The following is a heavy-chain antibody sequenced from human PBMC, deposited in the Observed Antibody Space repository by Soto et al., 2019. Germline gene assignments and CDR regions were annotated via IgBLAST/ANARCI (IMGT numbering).Heavy chain of an antibody. Sequence: QVQLVESGGGVVQPGRSLRLSCAASGFTFSSYGMHWVRQAPGKGLEWVAVIWYDGSNKYYADSVKGRFTISRDNSKNTLYLQMNSLRAEDTAVYYCARDRITIFGVGHAATPGAFDIWGQGTMVTVSS. CDR3: ARDRITIFGVGHAATPGAFDI. CDR1: GFTFSSYG. D-gene: IGHD3-3*01. CDR2: IWYDGSNK. V-gene: IGHV3-33*01. J-gene: IGHJ3*02.